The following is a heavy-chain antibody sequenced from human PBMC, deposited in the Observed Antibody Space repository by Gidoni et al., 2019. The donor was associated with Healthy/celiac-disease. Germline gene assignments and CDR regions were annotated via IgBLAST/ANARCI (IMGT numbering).Heavy chain of an antibody. V-gene: IGHV1-58*01. J-gene: IGHJ4*02. CDR2: IVVGSGNT. D-gene: IGHD4-17*01. Sequence: QMQLVQSGPEVKKPGTSVKVSCKASGFTFTSSAVQWVRQARGQRLEWIGWIVVGSGNTNYAQKFQERVTITRDMSTSTAYMELSSLRSEDTAVYYCAALIDHYGENLGVDYWGQGTLVTVSS. CDR1: GFTFTSSA. CDR3: AALIDHYGENLGVDY.